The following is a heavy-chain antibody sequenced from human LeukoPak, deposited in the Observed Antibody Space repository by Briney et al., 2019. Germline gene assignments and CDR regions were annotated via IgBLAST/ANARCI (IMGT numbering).Heavy chain of an antibody. CDR1: GYTFTSYY. V-gene: IGHV1-46*01. J-gene: IGHJ4*02. CDR3: ARGGSLAAAPHRYYFDY. CDR2: INPSGGST. D-gene: IGHD6-19*01. Sequence: ASVKVSCKASGYTFTSYYMHWVRQAPGQGLEWMGIINPSGGSTTYAQRFQGRVTMTRDTSTSTVYMELSSLRSEDTAVFYCARGGSLAAAPHRYYFDYWGQGTPVTVSS.